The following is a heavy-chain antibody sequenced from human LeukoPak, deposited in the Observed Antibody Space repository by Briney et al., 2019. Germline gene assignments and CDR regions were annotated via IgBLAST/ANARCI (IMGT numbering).Heavy chain of an antibody. J-gene: IGHJ5*02. Sequence: SETLSLTCTVSGGSISSSSYYWGWIRQPPGKGLEWIGSIYYSGSTYYNPSLKSRVTISVDTSKNQFSLKLSSVTAADTAVYYCARCTFIAVAGTFDVWFDPWGQGTLVTVSS. V-gene: IGHV4-39*07. D-gene: IGHD6-19*01. CDR3: ARCTFIAVAGTFDVWFDP. CDR2: IYYSGST. CDR1: GGSISSSSYY.